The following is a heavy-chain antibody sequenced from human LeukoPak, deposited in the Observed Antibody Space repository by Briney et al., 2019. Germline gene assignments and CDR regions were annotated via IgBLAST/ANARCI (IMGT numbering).Heavy chain of an antibody. D-gene: IGHD6-13*01. J-gene: IGHJ4*02. CDR2: IGGDGGER. CDR3: ARARGDSQLASRYFEY. Sequence: PGGSLRLSCAGSGFTFNSYVMHWVRQAPGKGPEWVALIGGDGGERYYGESVKGRFTISRDNSKNTLYVQMNSLRPEDTAIYYCARARGDSQLASRYFEYWGQGVPVTVSS. V-gene: IGHV3-30*03. CDR1: GFTFNSYV.